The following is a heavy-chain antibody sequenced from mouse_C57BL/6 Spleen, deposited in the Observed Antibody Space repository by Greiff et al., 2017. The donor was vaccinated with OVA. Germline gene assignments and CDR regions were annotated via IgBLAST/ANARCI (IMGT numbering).Heavy chain of an antibody. CDR1: GYAFSSSW. J-gene: IGHJ4*01. D-gene: IGHD2-2*01. CDR3: ARDRGVDGYDDGGYAMDY. CDR2: IYPGDGDT. Sequence: QVQLQQSGPELVKPGASVKISCKASGYAFSSSWMNWVKQRPGKGLEWIGRIYPGDGDTNYNGKFKGKATLTADKSSSTAYMQLSSLTSEDSAVYVCARDRGVDGYDDGGYAMDYWGKGTSVTVSS. V-gene: IGHV1-82*01.